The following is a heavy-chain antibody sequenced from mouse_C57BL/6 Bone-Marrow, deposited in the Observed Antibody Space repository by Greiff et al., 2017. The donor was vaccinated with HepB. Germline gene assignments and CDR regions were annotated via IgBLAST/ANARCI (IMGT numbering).Heavy chain of an antibody. CDR2: INPYNGGT. V-gene: IGHV1-19*01. CDR3: ARPLYYGFDY. J-gene: IGHJ2*01. Sequence: EVKLQESGPVLVKPGASVKMSCKASGYTFTDYYMNWVKQSHGKSLEWIGVINPYNGGTSYNQKFKGKATLTVDKSSSTAYMELNSLTSEDSAVYYCARPLYYGFDYWGQGTTLTVSS. D-gene: IGHD2-1*01. CDR1: GYTFTDYY.